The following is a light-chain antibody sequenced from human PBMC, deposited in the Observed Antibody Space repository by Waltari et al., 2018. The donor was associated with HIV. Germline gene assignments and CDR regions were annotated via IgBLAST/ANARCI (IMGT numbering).Light chain of an antibody. J-gene: IGLJ2*01. CDR3: AAWDGSHVV. CDR1: SSNIGRYY. V-gene: IGLV1-47*01. Sequence: QSVLTQPPSASGTPGQRVTISCSGSSSNIGRYYVYWYQQLPGTAPKLLSYRNNQRPSGVPDRFSGSKSGTSASLAISGLRSEDEADYYCAAWDGSHVVFGGGTKLTVL. CDR2: RNN.